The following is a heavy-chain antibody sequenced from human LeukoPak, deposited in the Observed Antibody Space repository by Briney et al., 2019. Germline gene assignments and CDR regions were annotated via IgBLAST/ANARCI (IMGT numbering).Heavy chain of an antibody. J-gene: IGHJ6*03. V-gene: IGHV4-31*03. CDR1: GGSISTGGYY. D-gene: IGHD3-22*01. Sequence: SQTLSLTCTVSGGSISTGGYYWSWIRQHPGKGIEWIGYISYRGTTYYNPSLKSRVTVSVDTSNNQFSLRLSSVTAADTALYYCARHYDLYYYTDVWGKGTTATVSS. CDR3: ARHYDLYYYTDV. CDR2: ISYRGTT.